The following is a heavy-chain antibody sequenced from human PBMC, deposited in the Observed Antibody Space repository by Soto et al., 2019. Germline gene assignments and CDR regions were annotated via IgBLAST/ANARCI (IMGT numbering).Heavy chain of an antibody. CDR2: IYYSGST. CDR3: TRVYGDYLDY. Sequence: SETLSLTCPVSGGSISSYYWSWFRQPPGKGLEWIGYIYYSGSTNYNPSLKSRVTISVDTSKNQFSLKLSSVTAADTAVYYCTRVYGDYLDYWGQGTLVTVS. J-gene: IGHJ4*02. V-gene: IGHV4-59*01. D-gene: IGHD4-17*01. CDR1: GGSISSYY.